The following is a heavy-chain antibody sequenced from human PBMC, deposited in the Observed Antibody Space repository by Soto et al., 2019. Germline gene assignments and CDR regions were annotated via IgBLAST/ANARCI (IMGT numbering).Heavy chain of an antibody. CDR1: GFTFSSYS. CDR3: ARDSSKTPYYGVIGYCEY. Sequence: GGSLRLSCAASGFTFSSYSMNWVRQAPGKGLEWVSSISSSSSYIYYADSVKGRFTISRANAKNSLYLQMNSLRAEDTAVYYCARDSSKTPYYGVIGYCEYWGQGTLVTVSS. V-gene: IGHV3-21*01. D-gene: IGHD2-2*01. J-gene: IGHJ4*02. CDR2: ISSSSSYI.